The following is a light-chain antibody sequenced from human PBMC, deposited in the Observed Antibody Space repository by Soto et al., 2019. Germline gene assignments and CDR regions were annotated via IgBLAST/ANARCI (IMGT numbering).Light chain of an antibody. V-gene: IGLV1-40*01. Sequence: QSVLTQPPSVSGAPGQRVTISCTGSSSNIGAGYDVHWYQQLPGRAPKLLIYGNNNRPSGVPDRFSGSKSGTSASLVITGLQAEDEADYYCHSYDNTVVFGGGTKLTVL. J-gene: IGLJ2*01. CDR2: GNN. CDR1: SSNIGAGYD. CDR3: HSYDNTVV.